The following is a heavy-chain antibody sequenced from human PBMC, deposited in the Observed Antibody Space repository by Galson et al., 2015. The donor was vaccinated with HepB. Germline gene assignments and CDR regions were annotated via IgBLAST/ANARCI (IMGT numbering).Heavy chain of an antibody. D-gene: IGHD3-10*01. CDR3: ATDQGMVRGLPGMDV. V-gene: IGHV1-24*01. J-gene: IGHJ6*02. CDR1: GYTLTELS. Sequence: SVKVSCKVSGYTLTELSMHWVRQAPGKGLEWMGGFDPEDGETIYAQKFQGRVTMTEDTSTDTAYMELSSLRSEDTAVYYCATDQGMVRGLPGMDVWGQGTTVTVSS. CDR2: FDPEDGET.